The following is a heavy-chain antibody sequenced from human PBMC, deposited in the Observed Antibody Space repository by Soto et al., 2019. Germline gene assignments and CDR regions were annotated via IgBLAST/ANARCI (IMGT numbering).Heavy chain of an antibody. Sequence: GGSLRLSCAASGFTFSDHYMDWVRQAPGKGLEWVGRTTNKATSYTTIYAASVEGRFTISRDDSKNSMYLQMNSLKVEDTAVYFCVRGYRSFDSWGQGTLVTVSS. CDR3: VRGYRSFDS. V-gene: IGHV3-72*01. CDR1: GFTFSDHY. CDR2: TTNKATSYTT. J-gene: IGHJ4*02. D-gene: IGHD6-19*01.